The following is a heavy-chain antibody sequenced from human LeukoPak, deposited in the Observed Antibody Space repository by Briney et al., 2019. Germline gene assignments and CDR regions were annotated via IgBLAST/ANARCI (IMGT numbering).Heavy chain of an antibody. CDR1: RFTFSSYA. D-gene: IGHD4-17*01. Sequence: HPGGSLRLSCAASRFTFSSYAMTWVRQPPGKGLVWVSRINSDGSSTRYADSVKGRFTISRDNAKNTLYLQMNSLRAEDAALYYCAKLAPLDGDYDYWGQGTLVTVSS. CDR3: AKLAPLDGDYDY. V-gene: IGHV3-74*01. J-gene: IGHJ4*02. CDR2: INSDGSST.